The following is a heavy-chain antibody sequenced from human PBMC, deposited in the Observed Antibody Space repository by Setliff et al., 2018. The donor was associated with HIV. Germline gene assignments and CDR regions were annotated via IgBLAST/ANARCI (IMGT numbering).Heavy chain of an antibody. D-gene: IGHD2-21*01. CDR2: ISTYKGNT. CDR1: GYTFTTYG. Sequence: GASVKVSCKASGYTFTTYGITWVRQAPGQGLEWMGWISTYKGNTNYAQKIQGRVTMTTVTSTRTAYMELRSLRSDDTAVYYCGRLSIPAYYYMDVWGKGTTVTVSS. CDR3: GRLSIPAYYYMDV. J-gene: IGHJ6*03. V-gene: IGHV1-18*01.